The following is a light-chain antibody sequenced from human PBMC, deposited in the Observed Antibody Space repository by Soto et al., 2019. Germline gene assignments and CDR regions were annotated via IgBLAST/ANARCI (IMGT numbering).Light chain of an antibody. CDR1: QIDYGSQ. Sequence: EIVLTQSPGTLSLSPGERAALSCRASQIDYGSQLAWYQHKPGEAPRILMYGVSSRATGIPYRFTGSGSGADFTLTISRLEPEDFAVYYCQVYGPSPPITXGXGTRLEIK. J-gene: IGKJ5*01. CDR3: QVYGPSPPIT. CDR2: GVS. V-gene: IGKV3-20*01.